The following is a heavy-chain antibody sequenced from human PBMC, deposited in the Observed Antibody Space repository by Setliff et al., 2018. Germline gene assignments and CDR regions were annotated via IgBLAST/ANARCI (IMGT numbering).Heavy chain of an antibody. CDR1: GHTFITFG. D-gene: IGHD3-22*01. J-gene: IGHJ4*02. V-gene: IGHV1-18*01. CDR2: ISAYSDDT. CDR3: AYDSSGYYPGY. Sequence: ASVKVSCKASGHTFITFGISWVRQAPGQGLEWMGWISAYSDDTKYAEKFQGRVTMTMDTSTGTAYMELRSLRSVDTAVYICAYDSSGYYPGYWGQGTLVTVSS.